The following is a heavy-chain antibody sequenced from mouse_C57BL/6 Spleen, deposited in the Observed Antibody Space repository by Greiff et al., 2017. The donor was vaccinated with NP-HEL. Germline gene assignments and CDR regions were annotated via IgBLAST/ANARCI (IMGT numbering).Heavy chain of an antibody. V-gene: IGHV1-82*01. CDR1: GYAFSSSW. J-gene: IGHJ2*01. CDR2: IYPGDGDT. CDR3: ARLYSNYVDY. D-gene: IGHD2-5*01. Sequence: QVQLQQSGPELVKPGASVKISCKASGYAFSSSWMNWVKQRPGKGLEWIGRIYPGDGDTNYNGKFKGKATLTADKSSSTAYMQLSSLTSEDSAVYFCARLYSNYVDYWGQGTTRTVSS.